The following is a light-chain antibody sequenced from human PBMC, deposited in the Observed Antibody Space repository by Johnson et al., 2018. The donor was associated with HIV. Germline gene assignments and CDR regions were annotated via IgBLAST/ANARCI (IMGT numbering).Light chain of an antibody. V-gene: IGLV1-51*01. J-gene: IGLJ1*01. CDR2: DNN. CDR3: GTWDSSLSAFYV. Sequence: QAVLTQPPSVSAAPGQKVTISCSGSSSNIGNNYVSWYQQLPGTAPKILIYDNNKRPSGIPARFSGSKSGTSATLGITGLPTGDEADYYCGTWDSSLSAFYVFGTGTKVTVL. CDR1: SSNIGNNY.